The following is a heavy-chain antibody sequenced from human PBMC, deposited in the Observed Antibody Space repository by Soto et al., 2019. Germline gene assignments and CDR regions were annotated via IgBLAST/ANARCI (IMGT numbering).Heavy chain of an antibody. Sequence: PSETLSLTCTVSGGSISSSSYYWGWIRQPPGKGLEWIGNIYYSGSIYYNPSLKSRVTISVDTSKNQFSLKLSSVTAADTAVYYCVRTTTVTSSVYWGQGTLVTVSS. D-gene: IGHD4-17*01. CDR2: IYYSGSI. CDR1: GGSISSSSYY. J-gene: IGHJ4*02. V-gene: IGHV4-39*01. CDR3: VRTTTVTSSVY.